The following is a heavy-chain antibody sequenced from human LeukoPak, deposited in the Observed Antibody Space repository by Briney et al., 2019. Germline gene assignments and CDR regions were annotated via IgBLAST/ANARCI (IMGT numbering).Heavy chain of an antibody. D-gene: IGHD1-26*01. CDR2: IYYSGST. V-gene: IGHV4-59*04. Sequence: PSETLSLTCTVSGGSISSYYWSWIRQPPGKGLEWIGYIYYSGSTYYNPSLKSRVTISVDTSKNQFSLNLTSVTAADTAVYYCARELQAGELLGWFDPWGQGTLVTVPS. CDR1: GGSISSYY. J-gene: IGHJ5*02. CDR3: ARELQAGELLGWFDP.